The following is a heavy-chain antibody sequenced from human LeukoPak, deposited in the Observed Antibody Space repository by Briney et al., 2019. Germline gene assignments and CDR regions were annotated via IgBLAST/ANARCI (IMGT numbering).Heavy chain of an antibody. D-gene: IGHD3-16*01. CDR1: GDSTSSDY. V-gene: IGHV4-59*08. J-gene: IGHJ2*01. CDR3: ARLKLGAYFDL. Sequence: SGTLSLTCTVSGDSTSSDYWSWIRQSPGKGLEWVGYVYNSGDTGKNPSLKSRVTILLDTSKNQCSLKLTSVSAADTAVYYCARLKLGAYFDLWGRGTLVTVSS. CDR2: VYNSGDT.